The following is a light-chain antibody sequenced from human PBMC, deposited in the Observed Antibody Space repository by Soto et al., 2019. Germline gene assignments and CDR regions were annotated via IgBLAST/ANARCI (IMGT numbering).Light chain of an antibody. CDR1: QSVSSTY. V-gene: IGKV3-20*01. Sequence: EIVLTQSPGTLSLSPEERATLSCRASQSVSSTYLAWYQQQPGQAPRLLIYGASSRATGIPDRFSGSGSGTDFTLTISRLEPEDFAVYYCQQYGTSGKLTVGGGTKV. J-gene: IGKJ4*01. CDR2: GAS. CDR3: QQYGTSGKLT.